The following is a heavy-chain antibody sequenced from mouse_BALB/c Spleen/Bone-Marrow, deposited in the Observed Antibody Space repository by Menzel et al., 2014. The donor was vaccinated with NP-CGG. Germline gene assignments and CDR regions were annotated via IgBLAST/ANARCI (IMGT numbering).Heavy chain of an antibody. V-gene: IGHV5-4*02. CDR3: ESDGDYRYAWFAF. CDR1: GFTFSDYY. Sequence: EVQVEESGGGLVKPGGSLKLSCAASGFTFSDYYMYWVRQTPEKRLEWVATISEGGNYTLYPDSVKGRFTISRDNAKNNLSLQINSLKSEDTAMYYCESDGDYRYAWFAFWGQGTLVTVSA. J-gene: IGHJ3*01. D-gene: IGHD2-14*01. CDR2: ISEGGNYT.